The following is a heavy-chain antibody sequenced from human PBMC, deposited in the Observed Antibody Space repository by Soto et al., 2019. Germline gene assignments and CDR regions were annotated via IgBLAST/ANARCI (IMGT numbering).Heavy chain of an antibody. CDR3: ARLEGLATISYYFDF. J-gene: IGHJ4*02. CDR2: IYYRGNA. D-gene: IGHD3-9*01. V-gene: IGHV4-39*01. Sequence: QLQLQESGPGLVKPSETLSLTCSVSDDSINSDKYYWGWIRQPPGKGLEWLGSIYYRGNAYYNPYLQTRVTISLDKSKSQFSLKLNSVTAADSAVYFCARLEGLATISYYFDFWGPGALVTVSS. CDR1: DDSINSDKYY.